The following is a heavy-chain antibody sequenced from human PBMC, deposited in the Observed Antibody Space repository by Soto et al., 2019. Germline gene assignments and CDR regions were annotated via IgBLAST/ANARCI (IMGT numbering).Heavy chain of an antibody. CDR3: AITRLYDSIDYHRDGFDI. CDR1: GFTFSRYT. D-gene: IGHD3-22*01. V-gene: IGHV3-23*01. J-gene: IGHJ3*02. Sequence: GGSLRPSCAASGFTFSRYTMNWVRQSPGKGLGWVAVVSGGGASKYSADSVKGRFTISRDNSNNTLFLKMNSLRAEDTAVYYCAITRLYDSIDYHRDGFDIWGQGTMVTVSS. CDR2: VSGGGASK.